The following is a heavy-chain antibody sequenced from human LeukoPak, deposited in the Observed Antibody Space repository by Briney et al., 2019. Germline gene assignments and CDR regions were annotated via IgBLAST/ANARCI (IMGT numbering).Heavy chain of an antibody. V-gene: IGHV3-21*01. Sequence: GGSLRLSCAASEFTLRSYNMHWVRQAPGKGLEWVSYISTSSTYIYYADSVKGRFTISRDNAKNSLCLHMDSLRAEDTAVYYCARDASGSSIGLIDFWGQGTLVTVSS. CDR2: ISTSSTYI. CDR3: ARDASGSSIGLIDF. D-gene: IGHD1-26*01. CDR1: EFTLRSYN. J-gene: IGHJ4*02.